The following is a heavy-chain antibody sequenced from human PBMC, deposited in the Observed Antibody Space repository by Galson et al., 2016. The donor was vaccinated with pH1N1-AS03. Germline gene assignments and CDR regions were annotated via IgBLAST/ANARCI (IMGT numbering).Heavy chain of an antibody. V-gene: IGHV4-59*08. CDR3: ARFPDYGDDVGY. CDR1: GGSISSYY. D-gene: IGHD4-17*01. CDR2: IFYNGTT. Sequence: ETLSLTCTVSGGSISSYYWSWIRQPPGKRLEWIGYIFYNGTTNYNPSLKSRVTISVDTSKSQFSLKLTSVTAADTAVYYCARFPDYGDDVGYWGQGTLVTVSS. J-gene: IGHJ4*02.